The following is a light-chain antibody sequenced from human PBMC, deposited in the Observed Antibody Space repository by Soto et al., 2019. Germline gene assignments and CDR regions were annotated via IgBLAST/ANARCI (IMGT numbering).Light chain of an antibody. V-gene: IGKV1-33*01. CDR2: DAS. CDR3: QQYENLPT. CDR1: QNINNY. J-gene: IGKJ5*01. Sequence: DIQMNQNPSSLSASVGDRVTITFQASQNINNYLNWYQQKPVRAPKLLIYDASNLEAGVPSRFRGSGSGTDFTFTISRLQPEDIATYYCQQYENLPTFGQGTRLEI.